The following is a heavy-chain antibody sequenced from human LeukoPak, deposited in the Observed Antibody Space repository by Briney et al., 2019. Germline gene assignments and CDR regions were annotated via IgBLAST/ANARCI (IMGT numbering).Heavy chain of an antibody. D-gene: IGHD3-22*01. CDR3: ARSWGSSGYYLDY. CDR2: IYTSGST. CDR1: GGSISSYY. Sequence: SETLSLTCTVSGGSISSYYWSWIRQPPGKGLEGIGYIYTSGSTNYNPSLKSRVTISVDTSKNQFSLKLSSVTAADTAVYYCARSWGSSGYYLDYWGQGTLVTVSS. J-gene: IGHJ4*02. V-gene: IGHV4-4*09.